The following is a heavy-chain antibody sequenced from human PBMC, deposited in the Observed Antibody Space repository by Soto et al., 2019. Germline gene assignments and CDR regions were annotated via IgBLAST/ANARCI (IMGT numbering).Heavy chain of an antibody. D-gene: IGHD3-10*01. CDR3: ARSGSGSYLIDY. CDR2: INHSGST. V-gene: IGHV4-34*01. J-gene: IGHJ4*02. CDR1: GGSFSGYY. Sequence: SETLSLTCAVYGGSFSGYYWSWIRQPPGKGLEWIGEINHSGSTNYNPSLKSRVTISVDTSKNQFSLKLSSVTAADTAVYYCARSGSGSYLIDYWGQGTLVTVSS.